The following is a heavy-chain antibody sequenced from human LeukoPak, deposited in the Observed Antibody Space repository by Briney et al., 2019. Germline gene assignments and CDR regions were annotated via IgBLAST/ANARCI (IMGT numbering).Heavy chain of an antibody. Sequence: PGGSLRLSCAASGFTFSDHYMSWIRQTPGKGLEWVSYIDNSGSTIYYADSVKGRFTISRDNAKNSLYLQMSSLRAEDTAIYYCATGGLDYAFWSGYIDYWGQGTLVTVSS. CDR3: ATGGLDYAFWSGYIDY. V-gene: IGHV3-11*01. CDR1: GFTFSDHY. J-gene: IGHJ4*02. D-gene: IGHD3-3*01. CDR2: IDNSGSTI.